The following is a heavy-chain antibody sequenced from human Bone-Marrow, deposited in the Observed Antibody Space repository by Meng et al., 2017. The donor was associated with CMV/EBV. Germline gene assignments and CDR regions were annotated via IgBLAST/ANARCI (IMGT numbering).Heavy chain of an antibody. J-gene: IGHJ4*02. CDR2: IWYDGSNK. D-gene: IGHD2-2*01. CDR3: AKEVDCSSTSCPSLDY. V-gene: IGHV3-33*06. Sequence: SGLTLSSYGMHWVRQAPGKGLEWVAVIWYDGSNKYYADSVKGRFTMSRDNSKNTLYLEMNSLRAEDTAVYYCAKEVDCSSTSCPSLDYWGQGTLVTVSS. CDR1: GLTLSSYG.